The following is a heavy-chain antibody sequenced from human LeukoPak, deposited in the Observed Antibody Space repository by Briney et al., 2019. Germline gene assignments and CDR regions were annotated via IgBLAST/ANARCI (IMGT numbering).Heavy chain of an antibody. Sequence: SETLSLTCIVSGGSISSRSYYWGWIRQPPGKGLEWIASLYYSGSTYYNPSLKSRVTISVDTSKNQFSLKLSSVTATDTAVYYCARVRISIRNWFDPWGQGTQVTVSS. D-gene: IGHD3-3*01. CDR3: ARVRISIRNWFDP. CDR1: GGSISSRSYY. J-gene: IGHJ5*02. V-gene: IGHV4-39*01. CDR2: LYYSGST.